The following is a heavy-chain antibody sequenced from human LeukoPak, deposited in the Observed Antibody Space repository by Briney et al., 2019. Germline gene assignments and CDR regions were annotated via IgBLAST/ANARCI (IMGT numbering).Heavy chain of an antibody. CDR1: GFTFSSYS. CDR3: ARGTRYCSSTSCPRWFDP. Sequence: GGSLRLSCAASGFTFSSYSMNWVRQAPGKGLEWVSYISSSSSTIYYADSVKGRFTISRDNAKNSLYLQMNSLRAEDTAVYYCARGTRYCSSTSCPRWFDPWGQGTLVTVSS. D-gene: IGHD2-2*01. J-gene: IGHJ5*02. CDR2: ISSSSSTI. V-gene: IGHV3-48*01.